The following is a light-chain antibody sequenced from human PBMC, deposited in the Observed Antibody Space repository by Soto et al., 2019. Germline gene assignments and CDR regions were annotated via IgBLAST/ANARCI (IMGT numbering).Light chain of an antibody. Sequence: EIVLTQSPATLSLSPGEGATLSCRASQSVSSTYLAWYQQKPGQAPRLLIYGISSRATGIPDRFSGSGSGTEFTLTISSLQPEDFAIYYCQQYTQWPITFGQGTRLEI. CDR1: QSVSSTY. CDR3: QQYTQWPIT. J-gene: IGKJ5*01. V-gene: IGKV3-20*01. CDR2: GIS.